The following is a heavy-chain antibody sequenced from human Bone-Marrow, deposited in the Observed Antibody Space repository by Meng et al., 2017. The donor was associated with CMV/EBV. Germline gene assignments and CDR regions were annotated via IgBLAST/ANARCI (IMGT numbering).Heavy chain of an antibody. J-gene: IGHJ6*01. D-gene: IGHD2-2*02. Sequence: GESLKISCAASGFTFDDYAMHWVRQAPGKGLEWVSLISWDGGSTYYADSVKGRFTISRDNSKNSLYLQMNSLRAEDTALYYCAKDGYCSSTSCYTWPLYYYYYGMDVWGQGTTVNGSS. CDR2: ISWDGGST. CDR3: AKDGYCSSTSCYTWPLYYYYYGMDV. V-gene: IGHV3-43D*03. CDR1: GFTFDDYA.